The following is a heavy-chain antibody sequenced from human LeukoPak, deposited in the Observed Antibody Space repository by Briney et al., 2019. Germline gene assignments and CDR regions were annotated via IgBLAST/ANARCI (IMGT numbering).Heavy chain of an antibody. D-gene: IGHD2-15*01. CDR2: INHSGST. Sequence: SETLSLTCAVYGGSFSGYYWSWIRQPPGKGLEWNGEINHSGSTNYNPSLKRRVTISVDTSKNQFSLKLSSVTAADTAVYYCARVRYCSGGSCYDYWGQGTLVTVSS. CDR3: ARVRYCSGGSCYDY. V-gene: IGHV4-34*01. J-gene: IGHJ4*02. CDR1: GGSFSGYY.